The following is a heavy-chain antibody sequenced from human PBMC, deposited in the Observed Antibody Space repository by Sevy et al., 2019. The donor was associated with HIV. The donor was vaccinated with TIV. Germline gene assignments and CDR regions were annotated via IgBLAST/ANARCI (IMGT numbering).Heavy chain of an antibody. Sequence: ASVKVSCKASGGTFSSYAISWVRQAPGQGLEWMGGIIPIFGTANYAQKFQGRVTITADESTSTAYMELSSLRSEDTAGYYCAGAPYGSGSYELYYYYGMDVWGQGTTVTVSS. J-gene: IGHJ6*02. CDR3: AGAPYGSGSYELYYYYGMDV. CDR2: IIPIFGTA. CDR1: GGTFSSYA. D-gene: IGHD3-10*01. V-gene: IGHV1-69*13.